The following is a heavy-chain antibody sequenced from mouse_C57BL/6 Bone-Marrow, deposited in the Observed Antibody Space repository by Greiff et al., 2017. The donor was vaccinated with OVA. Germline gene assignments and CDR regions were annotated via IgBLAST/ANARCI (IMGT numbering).Heavy chain of an antibody. J-gene: IGHJ1*03. Sequence: VKLVESGPGLVQPSQRLSITCTVSGFSFTSYGVHWVRQSPGKGLAWLGVIWSGGSTDYNAAFISRLSISKDNSKSQVFFKMNSLQADDTARYYGASEDGSPWYFEGWGTGTTVTVSS. D-gene: IGHD1-1*01. CDR3: ASEDGSPWYFEG. CDR2: IWSGGST. V-gene: IGHV2-2*01. CDR1: GFSFTSYG.